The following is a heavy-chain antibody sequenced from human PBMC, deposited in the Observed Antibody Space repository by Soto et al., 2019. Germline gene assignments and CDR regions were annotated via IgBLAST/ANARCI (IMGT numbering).Heavy chain of an antibody. D-gene: IGHD3-3*01. J-gene: IGHJ3*01. CDR1: GLTFGSYW. CDR2: IKPDGSDT. V-gene: IGHV3-7*01. CDR3: ATDLNWSGT. Sequence: GGSQIVPCGASGLTFGSYWRTWVRQAPGKGLEFLATIKPDGSDTYYVDSVKGRFTISRDNAKNSLSLQMNSLRAEDTALYYCATDLNWSGTWGQGTMVT.